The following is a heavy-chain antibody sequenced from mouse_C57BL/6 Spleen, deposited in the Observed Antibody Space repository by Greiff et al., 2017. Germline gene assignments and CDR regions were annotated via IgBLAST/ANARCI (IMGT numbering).Heavy chain of an antibody. CDR1: GYAFSSYW. D-gene: IGHD2-4*01. V-gene: IGHV1-80*01. J-gene: IGHJ3*01. Sequence: QVQLQQSGAELVKPGASVKISCKASGYAFSSYWMNWVKQRPGTGLEWIGQIYPGDGDTNYNGKFKGKATLTADKSSSTAYLQLSSLTYEDSAVYFCGRMGDYGFAYWGQGTLVTVSA. CDR2: IYPGDGDT. CDR3: GRMGDYGFAY.